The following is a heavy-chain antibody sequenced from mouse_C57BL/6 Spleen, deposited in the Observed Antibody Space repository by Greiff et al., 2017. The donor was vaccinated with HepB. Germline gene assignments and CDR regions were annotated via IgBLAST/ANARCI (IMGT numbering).Heavy chain of an antibody. V-gene: IGHV1-69*01. Sequence: QVQLQQPGAELVMPGASVKLSCKASGYTFTSYWMHWVKQRPGQGLEWIGEIDPSDSYTTYNQKFKGKSTLTVDKSSSTAYMQLSSLTSEDSAVYYCANRLGGWYFDVWGTGTTVTVSS. CDR3: ANRLGGWYFDV. J-gene: IGHJ1*03. CDR2: IDPSDSYT. D-gene: IGHD4-1*01. CDR1: GYTFTSYW.